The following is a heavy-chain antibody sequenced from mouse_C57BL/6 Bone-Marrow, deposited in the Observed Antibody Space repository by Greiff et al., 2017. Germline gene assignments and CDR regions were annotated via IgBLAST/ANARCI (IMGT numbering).Heavy chain of an antibody. V-gene: IGHV1-54*01. CDR2: INPGSGGT. CDR3: ARSKNWDSWFAY. J-gene: IGHJ3*01. D-gene: IGHD4-1*01. Sequence: VQVVESGAELVRPGTSVKVSCKASGYAFTNYLIEWVKQRPGQGLEWIGVINPGSGGTNYIEKFKGKATLTADKSSSTAYMQLSSLTSEDSAVYFCARSKNWDSWFAYWGQGTLVTVSA. CDR1: GYAFTNYL.